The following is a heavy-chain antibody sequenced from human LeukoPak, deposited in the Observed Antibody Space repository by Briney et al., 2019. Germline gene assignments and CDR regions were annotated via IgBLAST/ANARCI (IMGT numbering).Heavy chain of an antibody. CDR3: ASRASCGGDCYQFDY. D-gene: IGHD2-21*02. CDR1: GFTFSNYN. Sequence: GGSLRLSCAASGFTFSNYNMNGVRQAPGKGLEWVSSISSSGSYIYYADSMKGRFTISRDNDKNSLYLQMNSLRAEDMAVYYCASRASCGGDCYQFDYWGQGTLVTVSS. V-gene: IGHV3-21*01. CDR2: ISSSGSYI. J-gene: IGHJ4*02.